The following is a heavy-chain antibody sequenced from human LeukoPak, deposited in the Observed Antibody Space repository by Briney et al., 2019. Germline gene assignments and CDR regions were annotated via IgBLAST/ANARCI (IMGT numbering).Heavy chain of an antibody. CDR3: AKDAYYYDSSGYSN. CDR2: ISSSSSYI. V-gene: IGHV3-21*01. Sequence: GGSLRLSCAASGFTFSSYSMNWVRQAPGKGLEWVSSISSSSSYIYYADSVKGRFTISRDNSKNTLYLQMNSLRAEDTAVYYCAKDAYYYDSSGYSNWGQGTLVTVSS. J-gene: IGHJ4*02. D-gene: IGHD3-22*01. CDR1: GFTFSSYS.